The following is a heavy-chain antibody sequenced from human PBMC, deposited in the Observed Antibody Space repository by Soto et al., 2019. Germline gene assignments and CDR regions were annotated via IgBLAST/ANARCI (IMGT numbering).Heavy chain of an antibody. V-gene: IGHV1-46*01. CDR2: INPSGGST. CDR3: ATPCRYCSGGSCYSWCY. Sequence: ASVKVACKASGYTYTSYYMHWVRQTPGQGLEWMGIINPSGGSTSYAQKFQGRVTMTRDTSTSTVYMELSSLRSEDTAVYYCATPCRYCSGGSCYSWCYWGQGTLVTVSS. CDR1: GYTYTSYY. J-gene: IGHJ4*02. D-gene: IGHD2-15*01.